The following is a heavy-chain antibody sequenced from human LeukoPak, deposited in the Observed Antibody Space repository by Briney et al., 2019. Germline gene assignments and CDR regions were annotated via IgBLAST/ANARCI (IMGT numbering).Heavy chain of an antibody. D-gene: IGHD2-21*02. CDR1: GFTFSSYS. J-gene: IGHJ4*02. Sequence: GGSLRLSCAASGFTFSSYSMNWVRQAPGKGLEWVSSISSSSSYIYYADSVKGRFTISRDNAKNPLYLQMNSLRAEDTAVYYCARDPYTDCGGDCYTGYWGQGTLVTVSS. CDR3: ARDPYTDCGGDCYTGY. CDR2: ISSSSSYI. V-gene: IGHV3-21*01.